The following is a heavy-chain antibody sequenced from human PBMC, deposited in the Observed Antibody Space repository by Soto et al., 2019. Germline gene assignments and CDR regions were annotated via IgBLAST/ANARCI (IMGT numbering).Heavy chain of an antibody. D-gene: IGHD6-13*01. CDR3: AREGLPKGVMQGIYYYYYMDV. CDR1: GFTFDDYG. J-gene: IGHJ6*03. V-gene: IGHV3-20*01. CDR2: INWNGGST. Sequence: GGSLRLSCAASGFTFDDYGMSWVRQAPGKGLEWVSGINWNGGSTGYADSVKGRFTISRDNAKNSLYLQMNSLRAEDTALYHCAREGLPKGVMQGIYYYYYMDVWGKGTTVTVSS.